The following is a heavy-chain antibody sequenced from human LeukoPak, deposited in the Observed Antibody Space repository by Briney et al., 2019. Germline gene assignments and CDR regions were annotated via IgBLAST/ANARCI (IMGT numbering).Heavy chain of an antibody. CDR2: IYPGDSDT. CDR3: ARRYCSSTSCPHWFDP. D-gene: IGHD2-2*01. Sequence: GESLKIFCRGSGYSFTSYWVGWVRQMPGEGVEWMVIIYPGDSDTRYSPSFQGQVTISADKSISTAYLQWSSLKASDTAMYYCARRYCSSTSCPHWFDPWGQETLVTVSS. CDR1: GYSFTSYW. V-gene: IGHV5-51*01. J-gene: IGHJ5*02.